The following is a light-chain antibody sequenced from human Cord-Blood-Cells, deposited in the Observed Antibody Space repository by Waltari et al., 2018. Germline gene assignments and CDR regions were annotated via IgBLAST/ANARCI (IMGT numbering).Light chain of an antibody. CDR1: QSISSY. J-gene: IGKJ2*01. CDR2: AAS. Sequence: DIQMTQSPSSLSASVGDRVTTTCRASQSISSYLNWYQQKPGKAPKLLIYAASILQSGVPSRFSGSGSGTDFTLTISSLQPEDFATYYCQQSYSTPYTFGQGTKLEIK. V-gene: IGKV1-39*01. CDR3: QQSYSTPYT.